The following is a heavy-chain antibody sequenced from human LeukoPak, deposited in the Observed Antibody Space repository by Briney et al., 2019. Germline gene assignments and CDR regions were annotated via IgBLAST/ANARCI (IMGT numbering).Heavy chain of an antibody. CDR3: ANRIQQLGHWFFAL. CDR2: IYYSGST. Sequence: SETLPLTCTVSGGSISNSNYYWGWIRQPPGKGLEWIGSIYYSGSTFYNPSLKSRVTISVDTSKNQFSLKLSSVTAADTAVYYCANRIQQLGHWFFALWGRGTLVTVSS. CDR1: GGSISNSNYY. J-gene: IGHJ2*01. D-gene: IGHD5-18*01. V-gene: IGHV4-39*01.